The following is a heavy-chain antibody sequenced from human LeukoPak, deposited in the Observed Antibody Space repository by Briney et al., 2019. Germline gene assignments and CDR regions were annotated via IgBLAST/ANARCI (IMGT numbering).Heavy chain of an antibody. V-gene: IGHV4-59*08. D-gene: IGHD5-24*01. CDR2: IYYSGST. CDR1: GGSISSYY. J-gene: IGHJ4*02. Sequence: SETLSLTCTVSGGSISSYYWSWIRQPPGKGPEWIGYIYYSGSTNYNPSLKSRVTISVDTSKNQFSLKLSSVTAADTAVYYCARHHPQEMATIGGLDYWGQGTLVTVSS. CDR3: ARHHPQEMATIGGLDY.